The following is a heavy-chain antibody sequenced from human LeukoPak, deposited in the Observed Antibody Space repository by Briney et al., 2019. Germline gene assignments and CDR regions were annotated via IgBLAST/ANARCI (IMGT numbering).Heavy chain of an antibody. D-gene: IGHD6-19*01. V-gene: IGHV1-8*03. CDR3: ARVLSGWHENYYYYYYMDV. CDR2: MNPNSGNI. CDR1: GYTFTSYD. Sequence: ASVKVSCKASGYTFTSYDINWVRQATGQGLEWMGWMNPNSGNIGYAQKFQGRVTITRNTSISTAYMELSSLRSEDTAVYYCARVLSGWHENYYYYYYMDVWGKGTTVTVSS. J-gene: IGHJ6*03.